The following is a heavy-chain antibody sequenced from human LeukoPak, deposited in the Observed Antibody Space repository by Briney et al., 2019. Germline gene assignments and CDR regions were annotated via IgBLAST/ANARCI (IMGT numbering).Heavy chain of an antibody. V-gene: IGHV3-33*01. CDR2: IWYDGSNK. J-gene: IGHJ4*02. D-gene: IGHD3-3*01. CDR1: GFTFSSYG. CDR3: ARGSFAYYDFWSGYDGDY. Sequence: QPGGSLRLSCAASGFTFSSYGMHWVRQAPGKGLEWVAVIWYDGSNKYYADSVEGRFTISRDNSKNTLYLQMNSLRAEDTAVYYCARGSFAYYDFWSGYDGDYWGQGTLVTVSS.